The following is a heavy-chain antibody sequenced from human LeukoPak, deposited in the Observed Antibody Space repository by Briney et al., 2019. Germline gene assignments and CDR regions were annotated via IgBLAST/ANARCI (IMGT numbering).Heavy chain of an antibody. CDR1: EFTFSSYD. Sequence: PGGSLRLSCAASEFTFSSYDMHWVRQATGKGLEWVSAIGTAGDTYYPGSVKGRFTISRENAKNSLYLQMNSLRAGDTAVYYCARVRKYSGYYSWYFDLWGRGTLVTVSS. CDR3: ARVRKYSGYYSWYFDL. D-gene: IGHD5-12*01. J-gene: IGHJ2*01. CDR2: IGTAGDT. V-gene: IGHV3-13*01.